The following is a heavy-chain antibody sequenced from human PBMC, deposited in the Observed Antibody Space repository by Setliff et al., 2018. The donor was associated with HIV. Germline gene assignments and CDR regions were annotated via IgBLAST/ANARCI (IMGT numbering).Heavy chain of an antibody. CDR1: GYTFTSYG. Sequence: ASVKVSCKASGYTFTSYGFSWVRQAPGQGLEWMGWISTYNGNTNFARKFQDRVTMTTDTSTSTAYMELRSLRSDDTAVYYCARGPYYDSSGYYSWPFDYWGQGTLVTVPQ. J-gene: IGHJ4*02. CDR3: ARGPYYDSSGYYSWPFDY. CDR2: ISTYNGNT. V-gene: IGHV1-18*01. D-gene: IGHD3-22*01.